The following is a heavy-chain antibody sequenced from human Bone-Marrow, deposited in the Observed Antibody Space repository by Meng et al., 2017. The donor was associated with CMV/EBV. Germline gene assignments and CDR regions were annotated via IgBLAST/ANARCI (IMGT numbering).Heavy chain of an antibody. D-gene: IGHD3-10*01. V-gene: IGHV1-2*02. Sequence: YTFTGYYMHWVRQAPGQGLEWMGWINPNSGGTNYAQKFQGRVTMTRDTSISTAYMELSRLRSDDTAVYYCARDRVLLWFGRDAAFDYWGQGTLVTVSS. CDR2: INPNSGGT. CDR3: ARDRVLLWFGRDAAFDY. CDR1: YTFTGYY. J-gene: IGHJ4*02.